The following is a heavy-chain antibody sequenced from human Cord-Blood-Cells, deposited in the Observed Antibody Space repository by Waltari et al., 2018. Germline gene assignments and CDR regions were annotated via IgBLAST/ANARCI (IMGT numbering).Heavy chain of an antibody. CDR1: GFTFSSYA. CDR3: AKDQILRFLEWLPTLFDY. V-gene: IGHV3-23*01. CDR2: ISGSGGST. Sequence: EVQLLESGGGLVQPGGSLRLSCAASGFTFSSYAMRWVRQAPGTGLEWVSAISGSGGSTYYADSVKGRFTISRDNSKNTLYLQMNSLRAEDTAVYYCAKDQILRFLEWLPTLFDYWGQGTLVTVSS. J-gene: IGHJ4*02. D-gene: IGHD3-3*01.